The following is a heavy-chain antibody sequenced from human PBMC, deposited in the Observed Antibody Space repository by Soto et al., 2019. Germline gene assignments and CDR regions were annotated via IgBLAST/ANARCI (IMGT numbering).Heavy chain of an antibody. CDR2: IYPGDSDT. Sequence: PGESLKISCKGSGYSFTSYWIGWVRQMPWKGLEWMGIIYPGDSDTRYSPSFQGQVTISADKSISTAYLQWSSLKASDTAMYYCARQDCSGGSCYSPPYYYYGMDVWGQGTTVTVSS. CDR1: GYSFTSYW. CDR3: ARQDCSGGSCYSPPYYYYGMDV. D-gene: IGHD2-15*01. J-gene: IGHJ6*02. V-gene: IGHV5-51*01.